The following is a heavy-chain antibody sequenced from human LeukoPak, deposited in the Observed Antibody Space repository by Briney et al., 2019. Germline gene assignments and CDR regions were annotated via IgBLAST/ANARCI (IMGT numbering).Heavy chain of an antibody. CDR1: GFTFSSYG. V-gene: IGHV3-33*01. CDR2: IWYDGSNK. CDR3: ARGGSRIAARLDY. Sequence: PGRSLRLSCAASGFTFSSYGMHWVRQAPGKGLEWVAVIWYDGSNKYYADSVKGRFTISRDNSKNTLYLQMNSLRAEDTAVYYCARGGSRIAARLDYWGQGTLVTVSS. J-gene: IGHJ4*02. D-gene: IGHD6-6*01.